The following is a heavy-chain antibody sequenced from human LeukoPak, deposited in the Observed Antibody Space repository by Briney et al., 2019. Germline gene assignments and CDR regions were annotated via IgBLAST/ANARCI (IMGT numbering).Heavy chain of an antibody. CDR1: GFTFSGSE. CDR2: ITSSSRTI. CDR3: ARIPHPSPVGY. Sequence: GGSLRLSCVASGFTFSGSEMNWVRQAPGKGLEWISYITSSSRTIWYADSAKGRFTISRDNAKNSLYLQMNGLRDDDTAVYYCARIPHPSPVGYWGQGTLVTVSS. J-gene: IGHJ4*02. V-gene: IGHV3-48*03. D-gene: IGHD4-23*01.